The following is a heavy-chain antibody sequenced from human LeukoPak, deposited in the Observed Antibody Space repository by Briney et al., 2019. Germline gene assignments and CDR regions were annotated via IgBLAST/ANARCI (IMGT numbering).Heavy chain of an antibody. CDR3: AKGGKWDVTPFDY. Sequence: GGSLRLSCAASGFTVSSYYMSWVRQAPGKGLEWVSTISGGGGSTYYADSVKGRFTISRDNSKNTLYLQVNSLRAEDTAVYYCAKGGKWDVTPFDYWGQGTLVTVSS. CDR1: GFTVSSYY. V-gene: IGHV3-23*01. CDR2: ISGGGGST. D-gene: IGHD1-26*01. J-gene: IGHJ4*02.